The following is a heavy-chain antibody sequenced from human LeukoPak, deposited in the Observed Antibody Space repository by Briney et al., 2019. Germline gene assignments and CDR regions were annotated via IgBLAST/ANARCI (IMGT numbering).Heavy chain of an antibody. CDR3: ARERMPYYSGSGSSLHY. CDR1: GFTFSSYW. CDR2: IKQDGSEK. V-gene: IGHV3-7*01. J-gene: IGHJ4*02. D-gene: IGHD3-10*01. Sequence: GGSLRLSCAASGFTFSSYWMSWVRQAPGKGLEWVANIKQDGSEKYYVDSVKGRFTISRDNAKNSLYLQMNSLRAEDTALYYCARERMPYYSGSGSSLHYWGQGTLVTVSS.